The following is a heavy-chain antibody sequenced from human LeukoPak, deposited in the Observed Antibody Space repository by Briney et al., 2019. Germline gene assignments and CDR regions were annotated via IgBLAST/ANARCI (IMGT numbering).Heavy chain of an antibody. CDR2: INPNSGGT. V-gene: IGHV1-2*04. Sequence: ASVKVSCKASGYTFTGYYMHWVRQAPGQGLEWMGWINPNSGGTNYAQKFQGWVTMTRDTSISTAYMELSRLRSGDTAVYYCARALTAAAGGTNWFDPWGQGTLVTVSS. D-gene: IGHD6-13*01. J-gene: IGHJ5*02. CDR3: ARALTAAAGGTNWFDP. CDR1: GYTFTGYY.